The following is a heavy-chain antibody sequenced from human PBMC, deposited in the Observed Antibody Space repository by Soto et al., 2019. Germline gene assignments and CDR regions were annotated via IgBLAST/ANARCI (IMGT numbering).Heavy chain of an antibody. CDR2: IIPFSGIA. CDR1: GGTFGIYA. J-gene: IGHJ6*02. V-gene: IGHV1-69*13. CDR3: ARSLFSSSWFQRGNYYYYYGMDV. Sequence: SVKVSCKASGGTFGIYAITWVRQAPGQGLEWMGGIIPFSGIANYTQKFQGRVTITADDSTSTAYMDLSSLRSEDTAVYYCARSLFSSSWFQRGNYYYYYGMDVWGQGTTVTVSS. D-gene: IGHD6-13*01.